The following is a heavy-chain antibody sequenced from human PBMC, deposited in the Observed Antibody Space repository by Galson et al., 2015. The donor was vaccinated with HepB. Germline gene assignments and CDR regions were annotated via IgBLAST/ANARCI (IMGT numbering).Heavy chain of an antibody. D-gene: IGHD3-16*01. CDR3: ARIEVWVGGMDV. Sequence: SLRLSCAASGFTFSSYAMHWVRQAPGKGLEWVAVISYDGSNKYYADSVKGRFTISRDNSKNTLYLQMNSLRAEDTAVYYCARIEVWVGGMDVWGQGTTVTASS. J-gene: IGHJ6*02. V-gene: IGHV3-30*04. CDR2: ISYDGSNK. CDR1: GFTFSSYA.